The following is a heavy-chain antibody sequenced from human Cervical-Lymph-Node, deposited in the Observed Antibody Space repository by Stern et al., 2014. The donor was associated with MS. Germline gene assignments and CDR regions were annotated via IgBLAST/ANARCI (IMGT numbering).Heavy chain of an antibody. Sequence: VQLVESGAEVKKPGSSVKVSCKASGGTFSSYAINWVRPAPGQGLEWMGGSSPIFGTANYAQKFQGRVTITADESTSTAYMELSSLRSEDTAVYYCARNSYYFDSSGSWGQGTLVTVSS. V-gene: IGHV1-69*01. D-gene: IGHD3-22*01. CDR1: GGTFSSYA. CDR2: SSPIFGTA. CDR3: ARNSYYFDSSGS. J-gene: IGHJ5*02.